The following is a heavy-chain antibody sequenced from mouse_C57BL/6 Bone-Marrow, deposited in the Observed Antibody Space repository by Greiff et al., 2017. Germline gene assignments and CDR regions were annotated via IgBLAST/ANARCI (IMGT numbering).Heavy chain of an antibody. D-gene: IGHD3-2*02. CDR1: GYAFSSSW. J-gene: IGHJ4*01. V-gene: IGHV1-82*01. CDR3: ARIAQVNYAMDY. CDR2: IYPGDGDT. Sequence: VKVVESGPELVKPGASVKISCKASGYAFSSSWMNWVKQRPGKGLEWIGRIYPGDGDTNYNGKFKGKATLTADKSSSTAYMQLSSLTSEDSAVYFCARIAQVNYAMDYWGQGTSVTVSS.